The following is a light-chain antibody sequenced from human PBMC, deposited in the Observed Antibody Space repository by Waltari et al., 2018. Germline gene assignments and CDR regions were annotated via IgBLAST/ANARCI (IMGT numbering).Light chain of an antibody. CDR2: EVN. Sequence: QSALTQPPSASGSPGQSVTISCTGSSRDISGNNFVSWYQQHPGKAPKLILFEVNKRPSGVSDRFRGSKSGNTASLTVSGLQTEDEADYVCTSYAGDNGLPPDWVFGGGTTLTVL. J-gene: IGLJ3*02. CDR1: SRDISGNNF. CDR3: TSYAGDNGLPPDWV. V-gene: IGLV2-8*01.